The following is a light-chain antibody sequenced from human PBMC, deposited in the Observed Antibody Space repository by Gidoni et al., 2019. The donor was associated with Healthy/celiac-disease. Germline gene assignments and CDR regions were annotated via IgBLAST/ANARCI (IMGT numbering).Light chain of an antibody. V-gene: IGKV3-11*01. J-gene: IGKJ4*01. Sequence: EIGLTQSPATLSLSPGERATLSCRASQSVSRCLACYQQKPGQAPRLLIYDASNWATGIPARFSGSGSGTDFTLPISSLEPEDFAVYSCQQRSNWPLTFGGGTKVEIK. CDR2: DAS. CDR1: QSVSRC. CDR3: QQRSNWPLT.